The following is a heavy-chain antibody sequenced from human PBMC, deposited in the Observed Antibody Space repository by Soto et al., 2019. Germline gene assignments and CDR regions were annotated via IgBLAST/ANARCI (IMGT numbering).Heavy chain of an antibody. D-gene: IGHD3-3*01. CDR3: ARGIDSITIFGVVILRHNWFDP. Sequence: ETLSLTCAVYGGSFSGYYWSWIRQPPGKGLEWIGEINHSGSTNYNPSLKSRVTISVDTSKNQFSLKLSSVTAADTAVYYCARGIDSITIFGVVILRHNWFDPWGQGTLVTVS. J-gene: IGHJ5*02. CDR1: GGSFSGYY. CDR2: INHSGST. V-gene: IGHV4-34*01.